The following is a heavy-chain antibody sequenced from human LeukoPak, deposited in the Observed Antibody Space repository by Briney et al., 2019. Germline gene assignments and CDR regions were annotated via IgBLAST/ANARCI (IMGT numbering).Heavy chain of an antibody. J-gene: IGHJ4*02. CDR3: AREIIVVVPAAAGGNDAFDI. CDR1: GGSISSGGYY. V-gene: IGHV4-31*01. CDR2: IYYSGST. D-gene: IGHD2-2*01. Sequence: SQTLSLTCTVSGGSISSGGYYWSWIRQYPGKGLEWIGYIYYSGSTYYNPSLKSPVTISVDTSKNQFSLKLSSVTAADTAVYYCAREIIVVVPAAAGGNDAFDIWGQGTLVTVSS.